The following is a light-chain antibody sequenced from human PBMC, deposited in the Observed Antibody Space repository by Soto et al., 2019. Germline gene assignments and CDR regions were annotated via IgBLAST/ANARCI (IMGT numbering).Light chain of an antibody. CDR2: DAS. CDR3: QQYNSYSSWT. V-gene: IGKV1-5*01. J-gene: IGKJ1*01. CDR1: QSLNSL. Sequence: IPMTQSPSTLSASVGDRVTITCRASQSLNSLLAWYQQKPGRAPKLLVYDASTLESGVPSRFSGSGSATEFTLTISSLQTHDFATYYCQQYNSYSSWTFGQGTKVDIK.